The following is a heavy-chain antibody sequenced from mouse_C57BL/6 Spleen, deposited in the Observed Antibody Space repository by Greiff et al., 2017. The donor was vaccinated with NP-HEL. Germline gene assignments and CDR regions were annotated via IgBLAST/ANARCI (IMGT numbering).Heavy chain of an antibody. D-gene: IGHD2-2*01. Sequence: QVHVKQPGAELVRPGSSVKLSCKASGYTFTSYWMHWVKQRPIQGLEWIGNIDPSDSETHYNQKFKDKATLTVDKSSSTAYMQLSSLTSEDSAVYYCARNYGYALYAMDYWGQGTSVTVSS. V-gene: IGHV1-52*01. CDR2: IDPSDSET. CDR3: ARNYGYALYAMDY. CDR1: GYTFTSYW. J-gene: IGHJ4*01.